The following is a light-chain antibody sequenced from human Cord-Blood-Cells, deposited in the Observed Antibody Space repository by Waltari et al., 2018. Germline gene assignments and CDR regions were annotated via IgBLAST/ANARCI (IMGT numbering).Light chain of an antibody. V-gene: IGKV1-9*01. CDR3: QQLNSYPLT. CDR1: QGISSY. CDR2: AAS. J-gene: IGKJ4*01. Sequence: IQLIKSPSSLSASVGDRVTITCRASQGISSYLYWYQQKPGKAPMLLIYAASTLQSGVPSRFSSSGSVTDFTLTISSLQPEDFATYYCQQLNSYPLTFGGGTKVEIK.